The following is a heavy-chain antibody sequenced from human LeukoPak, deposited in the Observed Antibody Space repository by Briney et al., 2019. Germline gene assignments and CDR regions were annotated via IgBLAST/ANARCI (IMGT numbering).Heavy chain of an antibody. CDR2: IYTSGST. D-gene: IGHD2-15*01. V-gene: IGHV4-4*09. CDR1: GGSVSSYY. Sequence: SETLSLTCTVSGGSVSSYYWSWIRQPPGKGLEWIGYIYTSGSTNYNPSLKSRVTISVGTSKNQFSLKLSSVTAADTAVYYCARQGDINWFDPWGQGTLVTVSS. CDR3: ARQGDINWFDP. J-gene: IGHJ5*02.